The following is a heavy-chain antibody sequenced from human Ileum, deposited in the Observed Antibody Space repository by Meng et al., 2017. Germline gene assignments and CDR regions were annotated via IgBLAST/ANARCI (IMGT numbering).Heavy chain of an antibody. Sequence: QVQRKESGPGRVKPWETLSLSCVGSGDSIRNGNWWSWVRQPPGKGLEWIGEIYESGTTNYNPSLKSRVTISVDKSKNEFSLKLSSVTAADTALYYCARVSYNKGSPKFDSWGQGTLVTVSS. J-gene: IGHJ4*02. CDR2: IYESGTT. V-gene: IGHV4-4*02. CDR1: GDSIRNGNW. D-gene: IGHD1-14*01. CDR3: ARVSYNKGSPKFDS.